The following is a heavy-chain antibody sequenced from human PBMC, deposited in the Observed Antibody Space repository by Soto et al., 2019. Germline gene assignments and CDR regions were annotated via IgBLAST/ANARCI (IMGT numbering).Heavy chain of an antibody. CDR2: INHSGST. D-gene: IGHD3-9*01. CDR1: GGSFSGYY. Sequence: QVQLQQWGAGLLKPSETLSLTCAVYGGSFSGYYWSWIRQPPGKGLGWIGEINHSGSTNSNPSLKSRVTIAVATSKSQFSLKLSSVTAADTAVYYCARGRGGLVRFDYWGQGTLVTVSS. V-gene: IGHV4-34*01. CDR3: ARGRGGLVRFDY. J-gene: IGHJ4*02.